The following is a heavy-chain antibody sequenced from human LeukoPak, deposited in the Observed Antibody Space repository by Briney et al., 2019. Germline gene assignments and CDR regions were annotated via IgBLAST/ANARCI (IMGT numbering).Heavy chain of an antibody. V-gene: IGHV1-46*01. CDR3: ARDSENPPNWGSDAFDI. D-gene: IGHD7-27*01. CDR1: GYTFTSYY. Sequence: ASVKVSCKASGYTFTSYYMHWVRQAPGQGLEWMGIINPSGGSTSYAQKFQGRVTMTRDTSTSTVYMELSSLRSEDTAVYYCARDSENPPNWGSDAFDIWGQGTMVTVSS. J-gene: IGHJ3*02. CDR2: INPSGGST.